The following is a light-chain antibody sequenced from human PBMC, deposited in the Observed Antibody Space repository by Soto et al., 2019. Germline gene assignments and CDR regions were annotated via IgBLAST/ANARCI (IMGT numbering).Light chain of an antibody. V-gene: IGKV3-11*01. J-gene: IGKJ2*01. CDR2: DAS. CDR1: QSVSSY. CDR3: QQRSNWTPYT. Sequence: EIVLTQSPATLSLSPGERATLSCRASQSVSSYLAWYQQKPGQAPRLLIYDASNRATGIPARFSGSESGTDFSLTIRSLEPEDFAFYYCQQRSNWTPYTVGQGTNLEIK.